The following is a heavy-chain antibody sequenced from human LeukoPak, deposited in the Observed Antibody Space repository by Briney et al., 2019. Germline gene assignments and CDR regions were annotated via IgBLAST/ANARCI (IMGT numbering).Heavy chain of an antibody. CDR1: GFSFSSFW. V-gene: IGHV3-74*01. CDR2: INSDGTTT. CDR3: ARGPSGYHNT. Sequence: PGGSLRLSCAASGFSFSSFWMHWVRQVPGKGLVWVSGINSDGTTTGYADSVKGRFTISRDNSKNTLYLQMNSLRAEDTAVYYCARGPSGYHNTGGQGTLVTVSS. J-gene: IGHJ4*02. D-gene: IGHD5-12*01.